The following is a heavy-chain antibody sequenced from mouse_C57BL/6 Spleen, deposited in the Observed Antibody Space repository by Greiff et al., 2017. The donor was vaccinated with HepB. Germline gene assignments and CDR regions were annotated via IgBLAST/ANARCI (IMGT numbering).Heavy chain of an antibody. CDR2: IYPRSGNT. D-gene: IGHD1-1*02. V-gene: IGHV1-81*01. Sequence: VKLMESGAELARPGASVKLSCKASGYTFTSYGISWVKQRTGQGLEWIGEIYPRSGNTYYNEKFKGKATLTADKSSSTAYMELRSLTSEDSAVYFCARGVDYAMDYWGQGTSVTVSS. J-gene: IGHJ4*01. CDR3: ARGVDYAMDY. CDR1: GYTFTSYG.